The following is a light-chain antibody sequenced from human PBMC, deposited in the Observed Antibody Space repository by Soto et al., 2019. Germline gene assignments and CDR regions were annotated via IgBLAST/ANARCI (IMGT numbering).Light chain of an antibody. CDR3: QQYENSPPYT. CDR1: QSVRSSQ. J-gene: IGKJ2*01. V-gene: IGKV3-20*01. Sequence: EIVFTQSPGTLSLSPGERATLSCRAIQSVRSSQLAWYQHKPGQAPRLLIYSASSRATGIPDRFSGSGSGTDFTLTISRLEPEDFAVYYCQQYENSPPYTFGQGTKVDIK. CDR2: SAS.